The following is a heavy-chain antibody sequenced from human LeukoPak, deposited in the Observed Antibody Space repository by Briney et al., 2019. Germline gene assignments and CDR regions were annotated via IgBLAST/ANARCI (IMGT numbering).Heavy chain of an antibody. V-gene: IGHV3-7*01. CDR2: IKEDGSEK. Sequence: PGGSLRLSCAASGFPFSRYWMSWVRQAPGKGLEWVANIKEDGSEKHYVDSVRGRFTISRDNAKNSLYLQMNSLGANDTAVYYCVRWVYSSGWVFDYWGQGTLVTVSS. CDR3: VRWVYSSGWVFDY. CDR1: GFPFSRYW. J-gene: IGHJ4*02. D-gene: IGHD6-19*01.